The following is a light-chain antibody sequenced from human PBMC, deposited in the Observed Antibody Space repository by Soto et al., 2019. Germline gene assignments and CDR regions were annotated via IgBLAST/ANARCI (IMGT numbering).Light chain of an antibody. J-gene: IGLJ2*01. V-gene: IGLV4-69*01. CDR2: LNSDGSH. Sequence: QRVLTQSPSASASLGASVKLTCTLSSGHSSYAIAWHQQQPEKGPRYLMKLNSDGSHSKGDGIPDRFSGSSSGAERYLTISSLQSEDEADYYCQTWGTGIQVVFGGGTKLTVL. CDR3: QTWGTGIQVV. CDR1: SGHSSYA.